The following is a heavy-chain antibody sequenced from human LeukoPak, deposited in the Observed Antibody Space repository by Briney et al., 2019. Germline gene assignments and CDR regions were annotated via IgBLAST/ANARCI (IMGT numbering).Heavy chain of an antibody. V-gene: IGHV3-30*03. Sequence: GGSLRLSCAASGFTFSSYGMHWVRQAPGKGLEWVAVISYDGSNKYYADSVKGRFTISRDNSKNTLYLQMNSLAVEDTAVYYCARGSSSGWYYSHMDVWGKGTTVIVSS. CDR3: ARGSSSGWYYSHMDV. CDR1: GFTFSSYG. D-gene: IGHD6-19*01. CDR2: ISYDGSNK. J-gene: IGHJ6*03.